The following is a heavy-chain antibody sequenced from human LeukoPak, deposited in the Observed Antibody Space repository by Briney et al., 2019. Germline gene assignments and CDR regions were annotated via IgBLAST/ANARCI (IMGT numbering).Heavy chain of an antibody. D-gene: IGHD1-1*01. J-gene: IGHJ4*02. Sequence: GGSLRLSCAPSGFSFSTYWMSWVRQAPGKGLEWVANIKEDGSQKYYVDSVKGRFTIFRDNAKNSLSLQMNSLRADDTAVYYCARDVLGTASAFDYWGQGTLVTVSS. CDR3: ARDVLGTASAFDY. CDR2: IKEDGSQK. CDR1: GFSFSTYW. V-gene: IGHV3-7*03.